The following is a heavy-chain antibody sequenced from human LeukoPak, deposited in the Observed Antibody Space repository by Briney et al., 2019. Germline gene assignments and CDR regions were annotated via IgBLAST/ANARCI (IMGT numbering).Heavy chain of an antibody. CDR1: GGSFSGYY. V-gene: IGHV4-34*01. J-gene: IGHJ5*02. Sequence: SETLSLTCAVYGGSFSGYYWSWIRQPPGKGLEWIGEINHSGSTNYNPSLKSRVTISVDTSKNQFSLKLSSVTAADTAVYYCARGSGGTLTGYLPFDPWGQGTLVTVSS. CDR3: ARGSGGTLTGYLPFDP. CDR2: INHSGST. D-gene: IGHD3-9*01.